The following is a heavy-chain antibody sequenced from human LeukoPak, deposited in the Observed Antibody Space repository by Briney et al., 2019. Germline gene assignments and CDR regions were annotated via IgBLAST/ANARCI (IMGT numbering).Heavy chain of an antibody. CDR1: GLTFSSHW. Sequence: GGSLRLSCAASGLTFSSHWMHWVRQAPGKGLEWVSYISSSSSTIYYADSVKGRFTISRDNAKNSLYLQMNSLRDEDTAVYYCARDLEYYFDYWGQGTLVTVSS. J-gene: IGHJ4*02. CDR3: ARDLEYYFDY. CDR2: ISSSSSTI. D-gene: IGHD3-3*01. V-gene: IGHV3-48*02.